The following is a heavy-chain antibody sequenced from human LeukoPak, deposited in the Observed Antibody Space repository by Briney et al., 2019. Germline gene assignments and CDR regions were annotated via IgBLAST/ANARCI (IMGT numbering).Heavy chain of an antibody. D-gene: IGHD4-17*01. CDR3: AKDGSVSGDKRRDY. V-gene: IGHV3-23*01. CDR1: GFTFSSYA. J-gene: IGHJ4*02. Sequence: GGSLSLSCAASGFTFSSYAMSWVRQAPGKGLEWVSAISGSGGSTYYADSVKGRFTISRDNSKNTLYLQMNSLRAEDTAVYYCAKDGSVSGDKRRDYWGQGTLVTVSS. CDR2: ISGSGGST.